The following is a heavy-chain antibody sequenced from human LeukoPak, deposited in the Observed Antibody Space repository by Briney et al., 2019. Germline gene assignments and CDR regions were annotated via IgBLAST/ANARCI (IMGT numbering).Heavy chain of an antibody. CDR2: ISSSSSYI. D-gene: IGHD6-13*01. CDR1: GFTFSSYS. J-gene: IGHJ4*02. CDR3: ARSLAAAELATPY. V-gene: IGHV3-21*04. Sequence: PGGSLRLSCAASGFTFSSYSMNWVRQAPGKGLEWVSSISSSSSYIYYADSVKGRFTISRDNSKNSLYLQMNSLRAEDTAVYYCARSLAAAELATPYWGQGTLVTVSS.